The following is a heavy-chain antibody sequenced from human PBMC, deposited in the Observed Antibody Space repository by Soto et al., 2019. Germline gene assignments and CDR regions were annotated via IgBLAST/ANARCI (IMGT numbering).Heavy chain of an antibody. V-gene: IGHV4-34*01. CDR1: GGSFIGYY. CDR2: INHSGST. D-gene: IGHD1-26*01. Sequence: PSETLSLTCAVYGGSFIGYYWSWIRQPPGKGLEWIGEINHSGSTNYNPSLKSRVTISVDTSKNQFSLKLSSVTAADTAVYYCARGGGRYYYYYYGMDVWGQGTTVTVSS. J-gene: IGHJ6*02. CDR3: ARGGGRYYYYYYGMDV.